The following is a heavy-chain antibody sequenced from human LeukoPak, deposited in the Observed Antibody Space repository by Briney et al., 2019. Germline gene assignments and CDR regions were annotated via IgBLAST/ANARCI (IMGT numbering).Heavy chain of an antibody. CDR1: GFAFSTYA. D-gene: IGHD4-17*01. J-gene: IGHJ4*02. Sequence: PGGSLRLSCAASGFAFSTYAMSWVRQAPGKGLEWVAGIRGSGGNTYYADSVKGRFTVSRDNSKQTLYLQMNSLRAEDSAIYYCAKELRPNDYWGQGTLVTVSS. V-gene: IGHV3-23*01. CDR3: AKELRPNDY. CDR2: IRGSGGNT.